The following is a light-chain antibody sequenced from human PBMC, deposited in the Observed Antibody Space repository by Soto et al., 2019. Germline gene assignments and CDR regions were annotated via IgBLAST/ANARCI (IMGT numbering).Light chain of an antibody. Sequence: VLTQPPSVSGAPGQRVTISCTGSSSNIGAGYDVHWYQQLPGTAPKLLIYGNSNRPSGVPDRFSGSKSGTSASLAITGLQAEDEADYYCQSYDSSLSAYVFGTGTKVTVL. V-gene: IGLV1-40*01. J-gene: IGLJ1*01. CDR2: GNS. CDR1: SSNIGAGYD. CDR3: QSYDSSLSAYV.